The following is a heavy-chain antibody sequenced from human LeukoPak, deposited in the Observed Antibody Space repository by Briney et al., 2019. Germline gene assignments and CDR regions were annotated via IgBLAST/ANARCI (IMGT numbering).Heavy chain of an antibody. CDR1: GFTFSNYG. D-gene: IGHD1-14*01. CDR2: IRCDGNSK. CDR3: VKDNPLDY. Sequence: GGSLRLSCGASGFTFSNYGMHWVRQAPGKGLEWVSVIRCDGNSKLYADSMKGRFTISRDNSKNTLYLHINSLRAEDTAVYYCVKDNPLDYWGQGTLVIVSS. J-gene: IGHJ4*02. V-gene: IGHV3-30*02.